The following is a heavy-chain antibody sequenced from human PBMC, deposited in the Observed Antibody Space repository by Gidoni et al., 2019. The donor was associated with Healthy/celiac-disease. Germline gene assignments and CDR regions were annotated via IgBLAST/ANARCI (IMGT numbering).Heavy chain of an antibody. D-gene: IGHD4-17*01. CDR3: AHRRAVTTPDWYFDL. CDR1: GFSLSTSGVG. CDR2: SYWDDDK. Sequence: QITLKESGPTLVKPTQTLTLTCTFSGFSLSTSGVGVGWIRQPPGKALEWLALSYWDDDKRYSPSLKSRLTITKDTSKNQMVLTMTNMDPVDTATDYCAHRRAVTTPDWYFDLWGRGTLVTVSS. J-gene: IGHJ2*01. V-gene: IGHV2-5*02.